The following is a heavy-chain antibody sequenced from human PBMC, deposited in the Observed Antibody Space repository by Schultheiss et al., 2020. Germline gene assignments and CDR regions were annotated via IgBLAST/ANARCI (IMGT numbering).Heavy chain of an antibody. V-gene: IGHV4-39*07. CDR2: IYYSGST. Sequence: SETLSLTCTVSGGSISSYYWGWIRQPPGKGLEWIGSIYYSGSTYYNPSLKSRVTTSEDTSKNQLSLKLSSVTAADTAVYYCARAIMTTVTTFDYWGQGTLVTVSS. CDR1: GGSISSYY. CDR3: ARAIMTTVTTFDY. D-gene: IGHD4-11*01. J-gene: IGHJ4*02.